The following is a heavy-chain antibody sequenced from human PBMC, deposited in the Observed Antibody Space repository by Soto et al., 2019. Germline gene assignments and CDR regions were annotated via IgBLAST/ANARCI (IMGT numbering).Heavy chain of an antibody. CDR2: ISSNGGST. CDR3: VKDRSRYSYGYLDY. Sequence: GVRRIRQKQGKGLEYVSAISSNGGSTYYADSVKGRFTISRDNSKNTLYLQMSSLRAEDTAVYYCVKDRSRYSYGYLDYWGQGALVTVSS. J-gene: IGHJ4*02. CDR1: G. V-gene: IGHV3-64D*08. D-gene: IGHD5-18*01.